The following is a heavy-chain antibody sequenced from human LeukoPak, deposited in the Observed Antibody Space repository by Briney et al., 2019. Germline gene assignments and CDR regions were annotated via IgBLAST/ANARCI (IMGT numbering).Heavy chain of an antibody. V-gene: IGHV3-7*01. Sequence: PGWSLRLSCAASGFTFSSYWMSWVRQAPGKGLEWVANINQDGSEKYYVDSVKGRFTISRDNAKNSLYLQMNSLRADDTAVYYCARYSPYYDSSVKIGYWGQGTRVTVSS. CDR1: GFTFSSYW. CDR2: INQDGSEK. D-gene: IGHD3-22*01. J-gene: IGHJ4*02. CDR3: ARYSPYYDSSVKIGY.